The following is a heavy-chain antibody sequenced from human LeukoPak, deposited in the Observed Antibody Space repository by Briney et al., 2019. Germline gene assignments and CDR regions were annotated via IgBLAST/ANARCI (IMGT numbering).Heavy chain of an antibody. CDR2: ISYSGIT. V-gene: IGHV4-59*12. D-gene: IGHD3-22*01. Sequence: PSETLSLTCTVSGDSITSYYWSWIRQSPGKGLEWIGYISYSGITNYNPSLKSRVTMSVDTSKNQFSLKLSSVTAADTAVYYCARDLDYYDSSGYYVFYFDYWGQGTLVTVSS. J-gene: IGHJ4*02. CDR3: ARDLDYYDSSGYYVFYFDY. CDR1: GDSITSYY.